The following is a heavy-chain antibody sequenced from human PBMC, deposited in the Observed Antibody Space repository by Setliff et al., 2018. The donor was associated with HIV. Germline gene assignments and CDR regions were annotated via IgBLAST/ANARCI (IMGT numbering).Heavy chain of an antibody. Sequence: PSETLSLTCAVYGGSFRGYYWSWIRQPPGKGLEWNGEINHSGSTNYNPSLKSRVTISVDTTKNQFSLKLSSVTAADTAVFYCARLTTTYYYDSSAYYHPVWGQGTLVTVSS. CDR3: ARLTTTYYYDSSAYYHPV. CDR1: GGSFRGYY. J-gene: IGHJ4*02. D-gene: IGHD3-22*01. CDR2: INHSGST. V-gene: IGHV4-34*01.